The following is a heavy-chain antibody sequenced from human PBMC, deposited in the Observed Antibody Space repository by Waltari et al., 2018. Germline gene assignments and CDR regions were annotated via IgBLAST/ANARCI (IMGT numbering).Heavy chain of an antibody. V-gene: IGHV1-2*02. CDR2: INPNSGGT. Sequence: QVQLVQSGAEVKKPGASVKVSCTASGYTFTGYSMHWVRQAPGQGLEWMGWINPNSGGTNYAQKFQGRVTMTRDTSISTAYMELSRLRSDDTAVYYCARDVVGIAVAGHYWGQGTLVTVSS. CDR1: GYTFTGYS. CDR3: ARDVVGIAVAGHY. J-gene: IGHJ4*02. D-gene: IGHD6-19*01.